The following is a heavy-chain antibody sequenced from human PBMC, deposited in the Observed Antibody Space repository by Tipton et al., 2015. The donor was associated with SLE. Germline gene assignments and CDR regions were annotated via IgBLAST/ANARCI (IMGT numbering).Heavy chain of an antibody. CDR3: ARGGGSDWYNYYYYYMDV. J-gene: IGHJ6*03. V-gene: IGHV4-61*08. D-gene: IGHD6-19*01. CDR1: GGSISSGGYY. Sequence: TLSLTCTVSGGSISSGGYYWSWIRQPPGKGLEWIGYIYYSGSTNYNPSLKSRVTISVDTSKNQFSLKLSSVTAADTAVYFCARGGGSDWYNYYYYYMDVWGKGITVTVSS. CDR2: IYYSGST.